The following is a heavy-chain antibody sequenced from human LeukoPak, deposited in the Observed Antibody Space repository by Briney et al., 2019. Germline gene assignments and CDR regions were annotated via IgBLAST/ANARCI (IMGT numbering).Heavy chain of an antibody. CDR2: XXAYNGNT. CDR3: ARGSAKNRPTAYYYGMDV. CDR1: GXTFTSYG. V-gene: IGHV1-18*04. J-gene: IGHJ6*04. Sequence: XGXTFTSYGINWVRQAPGQGLEWMGWXXAYNGNTNYAQKLQGRVTMTTDTSTSTAYMELRSLRSDDTAVYYCARGSAKNRPTAYYYGMDVWGKGTTVTVSS. D-gene: IGHD1-14*01.